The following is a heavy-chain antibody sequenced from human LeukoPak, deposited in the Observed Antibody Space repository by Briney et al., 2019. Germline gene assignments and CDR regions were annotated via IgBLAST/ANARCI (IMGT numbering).Heavy chain of an antibody. D-gene: IGHD3-3*02. J-gene: IGHJ5*02. CDR2: IHPNSGDT. CDR1: GYTFTGHY. V-gene: IGHV1-2*06. Sequence: ASVKVSCKASGYTFTGHYMHWVRQAPGQGLGWMGRIHPNSGDTIYAQIFQGRVTMTRDTSVSTAYMELSSLTSGDTAVYYCAKNLASWGQGTLVTVSS. CDR3: AKNLAS.